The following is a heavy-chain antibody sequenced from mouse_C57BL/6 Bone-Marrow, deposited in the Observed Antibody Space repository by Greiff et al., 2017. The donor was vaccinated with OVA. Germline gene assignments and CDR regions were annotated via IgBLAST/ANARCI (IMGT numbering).Heavy chain of an antibody. Sequence: QVHVKQSGAELARPGASVKLSCKASGYTFTSYGISWVKQRTGQGLEWIGEIYPRSGNTYYNEKFKGKATLTADKSSSTAYMELRSLTSEDSAVYFCASDYDYWGQGTTLTVSS. CDR1: GYTFTSYG. CDR2: IYPRSGNT. J-gene: IGHJ2*01. CDR3: ASDYDY. V-gene: IGHV1-81*01. D-gene: IGHD2-4*01.